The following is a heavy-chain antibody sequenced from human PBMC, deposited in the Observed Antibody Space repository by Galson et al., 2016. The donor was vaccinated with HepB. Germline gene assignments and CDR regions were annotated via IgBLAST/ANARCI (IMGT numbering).Heavy chain of an antibody. CDR1: GFTFSSYG. J-gene: IGHJ3*02. CDR2: IWYDGSNR. V-gene: IGHV3-33*01. D-gene: IGHD3-10*01. CDR3: ARSGSYSYAFDI. Sequence: SLRLSCAASGFTFSSYGMHWVRQAPGKGLEWVAVIWYDGSNRFYADSVKGRFTISRDNSKNTLHLQMNSLRAEDTAVYYCARSGSYSYAFDIWGQGTMVTASS.